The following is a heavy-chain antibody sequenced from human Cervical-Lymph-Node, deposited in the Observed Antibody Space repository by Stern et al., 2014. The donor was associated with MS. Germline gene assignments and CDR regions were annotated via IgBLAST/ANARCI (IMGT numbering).Heavy chain of an antibody. V-gene: IGHV1-2*02. CDR1: GYIFTDYY. Sequence: QVQLVQSGAEARAPGASMKVSCKASGYIFTDYYLHWVRQAPGHGLEWLGWINPNSGGTNYAQNCQGRVTMTRDTSISTAYMELRWLGSADTAVYYCARGSGTAYDLRGDYWGQGTLVTVSS. D-gene: IGHD3-3*01. CDR3: ARGSGTAYDLRGDY. J-gene: IGHJ4*01. CDR2: INPNSGGT.